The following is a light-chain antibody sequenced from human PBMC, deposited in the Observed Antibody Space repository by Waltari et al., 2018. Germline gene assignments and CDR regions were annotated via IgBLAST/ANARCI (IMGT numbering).Light chain of an antibody. CDR3: SSYTTSSIPGV. V-gene: IGLV2-14*01. J-gene: IGLJ1*01. CDR1: SRDVGAYNY. Sequence: QSALTQPASVSGSPGQSIPISCTGTSRDVGAYNYVSWYQQHPGKAPKFLIYEVSNRPSGVSNRFSGSKSGNTASLTISGLQAEDEADYYCSSYTTSSIPGVFGTGTKVTVL. CDR2: EVS.